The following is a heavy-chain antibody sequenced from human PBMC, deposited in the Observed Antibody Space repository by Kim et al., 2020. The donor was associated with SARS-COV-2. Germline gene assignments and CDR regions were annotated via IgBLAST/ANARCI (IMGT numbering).Heavy chain of an antibody. CDR1: GYTFTSYG. D-gene: IGHD3-22*01. Sequence: ASVKVSCKASGYTFTSYGISWVRQAPGQGLEWMGWISAYNGNTNYAQKLQGRVTMTTDTSTSTAYMELRSLRSDDTAVYYCARVVLYYYDSSGYHDYWGQGTLVTVSS. V-gene: IGHV1-18*01. CDR2: ISAYNGNT. CDR3: ARVVLYYYDSSGYHDY. J-gene: IGHJ4*02.